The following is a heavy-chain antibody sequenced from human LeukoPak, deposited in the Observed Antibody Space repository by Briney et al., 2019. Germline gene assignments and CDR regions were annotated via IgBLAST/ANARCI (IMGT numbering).Heavy chain of an antibody. Sequence: GGSLRLSCAASGFTFSSYEMNWVRQAPGKGLGWVSYISSSGSTIYYAHSVKGRFTISRDNAKNSLYLQMNSLRAEDTAVYYCARDRGLLWFGEFRMDVWGQGTTVTVSS. D-gene: IGHD3-10*01. CDR1: GFTFSSYE. CDR3: ARDRGLLWFGEFRMDV. CDR2: ISSSGSTI. J-gene: IGHJ6*02. V-gene: IGHV3-48*03.